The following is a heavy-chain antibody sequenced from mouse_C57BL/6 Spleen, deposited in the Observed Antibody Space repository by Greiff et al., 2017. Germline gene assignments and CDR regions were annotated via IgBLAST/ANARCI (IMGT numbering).Heavy chain of an antibody. CDR3: VRHEGSSSWYFDV. CDR1: GFSFNTYA. CDR2: IRSKSNNYAT. J-gene: IGHJ1*03. V-gene: IGHV10-1*01. D-gene: IGHD1-1*01. Sequence: EAGGGLVQPKGSLKLSCAASGFSFNTYAMNWVRQAPGKGLEWVARIRSKSNNYATYYADSVKDRFTISRDDSESMLYLQMNNLKTEDTAMYYCVRHEGSSSWYFDVWGTGTTVTVSS.